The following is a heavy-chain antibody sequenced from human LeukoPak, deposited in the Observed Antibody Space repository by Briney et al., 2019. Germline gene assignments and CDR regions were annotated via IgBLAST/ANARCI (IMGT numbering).Heavy chain of an antibody. Sequence: GASVKVSCKASGYTFTGYYMHWVRQAPGQGLEWMGWINPNSGGTNYAQKFQGRVTMTRDTSISTAYMELSGLRSDDTAVYYCAREGGYSYSDAFDIWGQGTMVTVSS. J-gene: IGHJ3*02. CDR3: AREGGYSYSDAFDI. CDR1: GYTFTGYY. D-gene: IGHD5-18*01. V-gene: IGHV1-2*02. CDR2: INPNSGGT.